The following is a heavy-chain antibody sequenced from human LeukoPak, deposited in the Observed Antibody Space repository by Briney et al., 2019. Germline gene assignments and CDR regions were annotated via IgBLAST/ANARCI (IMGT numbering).Heavy chain of an antibody. CDR3: ASAGLGGRGGAFIY. CDR2: ISYDGSNK. CDR1: GFTFSSYA. V-gene: IGHV3-30*04. D-gene: IGHD2/OR15-2a*01. J-gene: IGHJ4*02. Sequence: GGSLRLSCAASGFTFSSYAMHWVRQAPDKGLEWEAVISYDGSNKYYADSVKGRFTIPRDNSKNTLYLQMNSRRAEDTAVYYCASAGLGGRGGAFIYWGQGTLVTVSS.